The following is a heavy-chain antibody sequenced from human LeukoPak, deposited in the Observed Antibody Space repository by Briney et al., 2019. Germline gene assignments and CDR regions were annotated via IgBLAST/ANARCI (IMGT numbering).Heavy chain of an antibody. CDR3: ARWARDSSGSFDY. CDR1: GFTFSSYE. CDR2: ISSSGSTI. V-gene: IGHV3-48*03. D-gene: IGHD3-22*01. Sequence: GGSLRLSCAASGFTFSSYEMNWVRQAPGKGLEWVSYISSSGSTIYYADSVKGRFTISRDNAKNTLYLQMNSLRAEDTAVYYCARWARDSSGSFDYWGQGTLVTVSS. J-gene: IGHJ4*02.